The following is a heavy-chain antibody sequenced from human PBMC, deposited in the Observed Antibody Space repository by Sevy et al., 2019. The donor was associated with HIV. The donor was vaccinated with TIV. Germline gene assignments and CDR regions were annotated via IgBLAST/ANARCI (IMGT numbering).Heavy chain of an antibody. V-gene: IGHV3-23*01. Sequence: GGSLRLSCAVSGFTFSTSAMSWVRQAPGKGLEWVLAISGSGGSTSYSDSVKGRFTISRDNSKSTLYLQMNSLRAEDTTVYYCAKDLEIAVAATGVDYWGQGTLVTVSS. J-gene: IGHJ4*02. CDR3: AKDLEIAVAATGVDY. CDR1: GFTFSTSA. CDR2: ISGSGGST. D-gene: IGHD6-19*01.